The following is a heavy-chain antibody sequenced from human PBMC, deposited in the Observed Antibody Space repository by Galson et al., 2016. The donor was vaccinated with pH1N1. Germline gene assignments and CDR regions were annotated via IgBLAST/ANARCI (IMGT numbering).Heavy chain of an antibody. V-gene: IGHV1-24*01. J-gene: IGHJ6*03. Sequence: SVKVSCKVSGYTFVEDSMHWVRQAPGKGPEWMGCFDPEGDETDYSQSFQGRVTMTRDISADTAYMELSSLESEDTAVYYCAGEPRCHSAICYNYDYYYMDFWGQGSTVIVSS. CDR3: AGEPRCHSAICYNYDYYYMDF. CDR2: FDPEGDET. D-gene: IGHD5-24*01. CDR1: GYTFVEDS.